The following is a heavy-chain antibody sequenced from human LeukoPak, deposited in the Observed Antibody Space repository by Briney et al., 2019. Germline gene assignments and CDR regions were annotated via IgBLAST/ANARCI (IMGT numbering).Heavy chain of an antibody. CDR1: GGSISSSNYY. D-gene: IGHD6-13*01. Sequence: PSETLSLTCTVSGGSISSSNYYWGWVRQPPGKGLEFIGTIYYGGSTYYNPSLKSRVTISVDTSKNQFSLKVSSVTAADTAVYYCARLRPQLSWFDPRGQGTLVTVSS. V-gene: IGHV4-39*01. CDR3: ARLRPQLSWFDP. CDR2: IYYGGST. J-gene: IGHJ5*02.